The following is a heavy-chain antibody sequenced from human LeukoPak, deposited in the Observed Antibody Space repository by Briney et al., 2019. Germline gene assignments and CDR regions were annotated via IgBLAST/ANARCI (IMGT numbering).Heavy chain of an antibody. J-gene: IGHJ5*02. CDR1: GGSISSYY. CDR2: IYYSGST. Sequence: KPSETLSLTCTVSGGSISSYYWSWIRQPPGKGLEWIGYIYYSGSTNYNPSLKSRVTISVDTSKNQFSLKLSSVTAADTAVYYCARGGYDILTGYSNLGEFDPWGQGTLVTVSS. V-gene: IGHV4-59*01. CDR3: ARGGYDILTGYSNLGEFDP. D-gene: IGHD3-9*01.